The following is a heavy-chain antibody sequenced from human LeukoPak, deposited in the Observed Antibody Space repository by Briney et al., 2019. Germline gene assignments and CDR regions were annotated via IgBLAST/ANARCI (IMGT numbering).Heavy chain of an antibody. Sequence: GGSLRLSCAASGFTFSSYGMHWVRQAPGKGLEWVAVISYDGSNKYYADSVKGRFTISRDDSKNTLYLQMNSLRAEDTAVYYCAKGVRFLEWLEYYFDYWGQGTLVTVSS. CDR2: ISYDGSNK. J-gene: IGHJ4*02. V-gene: IGHV3-30*18. CDR3: AKGVRFLEWLEYYFDY. CDR1: GFTFSSYG. D-gene: IGHD3-3*01.